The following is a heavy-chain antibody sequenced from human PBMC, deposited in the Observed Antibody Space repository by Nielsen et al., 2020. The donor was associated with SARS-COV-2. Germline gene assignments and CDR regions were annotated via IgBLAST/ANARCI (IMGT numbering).Heavy chain of an antibody. CDR1: GYRFTAYS. J-gene: IGHJ4*02. D-gene: IGHD4-11*01. V-gene: IGHV1-2*06. Sequence: ASAKVSCKASGYRFTAYSMHWVRQAPGQGPEWMGRIDPHSGGTTYAQKFQGRVTMTRDTSINTAYMELTRLRSDDTAVYYCARGDCSNPNYWGQGSLVTVSS. CDR2: IDPHSGGT. CDR3: ARGDCSNPNY.